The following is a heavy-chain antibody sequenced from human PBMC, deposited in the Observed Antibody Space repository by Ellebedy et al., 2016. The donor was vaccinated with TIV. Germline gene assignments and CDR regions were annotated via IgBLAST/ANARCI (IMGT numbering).Heavy chain of an antibody. CDR1: GFTFSDYD. J-gene: IGHJ4*02. V-gene: IGHV3-7*01. CDR3: AREPNGWYHFDS. CDR2: IKHDGSDT. Sequence: PGGPLRLSCAASGFTFSDYDMSWVRQAPGKGLEWVANIKHDGSDTSYVDSVKGRFTVSRDNAKNSVYLQMNSLRDEDTAVYYCAREPNGWYHFDSWGQGTLVTVSS. D-gene: IGHD6-19*01.